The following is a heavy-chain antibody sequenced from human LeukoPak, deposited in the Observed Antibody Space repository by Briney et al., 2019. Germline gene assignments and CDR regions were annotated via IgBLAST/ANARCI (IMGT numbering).Heavy chain of an antibody. CDR1: GGPISSGGYF. V-gene: IGHV4-31*03. CDR3: ARGTDDFWSGRGYLDY. J-gene: IGHJ4*02. Sequence: SETLSLTCTVSGGPISSGGYFWSWIRQHPGKGLEWIGNIYYSGSTYYNPPLKSRVTISVDTSKNQFSLKLSSMTAADTAVYYCARGTDDFWSGRGYLDYWGQGTPVTVSS. D-gene: IGHD3-3*01. CDR2: IYYSGST.